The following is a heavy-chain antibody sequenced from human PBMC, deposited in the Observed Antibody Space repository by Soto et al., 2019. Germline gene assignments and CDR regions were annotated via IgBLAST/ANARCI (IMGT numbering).Heavy chain of an antibody. CDR3: ATVPTYYDDSSGYANALDK. D-gene: IGHD3-22*01. CDR2: IYYTGST. Sequence: QVQLQESGPGLVKPSQTLSLTCSVSGGSINSGDYYWSWLRQPPGKDLEWIGYIYYTGSTFHNPSLKSRINISLDTSKNQFSLKLNSVTAADTAVYYCATVPTYYDDSSGYANALDKWGQGKMVTVSS. CDR1: GGSINSGDYY. V-gene: IGHV4-30-4*01. J-gene: IGHJ3*02.